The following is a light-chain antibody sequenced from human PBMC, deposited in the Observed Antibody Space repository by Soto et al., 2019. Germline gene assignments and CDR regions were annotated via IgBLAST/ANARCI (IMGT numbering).Light chain of an antibody. V-gene: IGKV1-9*01. CDR3: QQLNSYPYT. Sequence: DIPLTQSPSFLSASVGDRVTIPCRASQGISSSLAWYQQKPGKAPKLLIYAASTLQSGVPSRFSGSGSGTEFTLTISSLQPEDFATYYCQQLNSYPYTFGQGTKLEIK. J-gene: IGKJ2*01. CDR2: AAS. CDR1: QGISSS.